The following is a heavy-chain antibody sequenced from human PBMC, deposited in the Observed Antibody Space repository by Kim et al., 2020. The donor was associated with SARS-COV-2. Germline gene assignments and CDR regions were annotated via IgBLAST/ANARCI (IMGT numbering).Heavy chain of an antibody. CDR3: VRAGGRSLYYFES. CDR2: IYSTGGT. J-gene: IGHJ4*02. D-gene: IGHD3-10*01. V-gene: IGHV4-31*03. Sequence: SETLSLTCTVSGQSVSSGGFYWGCIRQLPGKGLEWIAYIYSTGGTFYNPSLKSRVAMSVDTSKNQFSLNLSSMTAADTAIYYCVRAGGRSLYYFESWGQG. CDR1: GQSVSSGGFY.